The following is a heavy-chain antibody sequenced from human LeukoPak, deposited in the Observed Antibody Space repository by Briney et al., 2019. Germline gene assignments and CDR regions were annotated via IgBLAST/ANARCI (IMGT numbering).Heavy chain of an antibody. J-gene: IGHJ4*02. CDR3: ARGISNYVGSHGSQGFDY. Sequence: GASVKVSCKPSGYTFTSYYMHWVRQAPGQGFEWMGIINPSGGRTSYAQKFQGRVTMTRDMSTSTVYMELSSLRAEDTAVYYCARGISNYVGSHGSQGFDYWGQGTLVTVSS. D-gene: IGHD4-11*01. CDR1: GYTFTSYY. V-gene: IGHV1-46*01. CDR2: INPSGGRT.